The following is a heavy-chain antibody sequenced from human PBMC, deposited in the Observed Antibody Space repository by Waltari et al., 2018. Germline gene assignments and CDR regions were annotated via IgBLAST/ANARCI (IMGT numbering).Heavy chain of an antibody. V-gene: IGHV4-38-2*01. CDR1: GYYISSGYY. D-gene: IGHD4-17*01. CDR3: ARTTVTANWYFDL. CDR2: IYHSGGT. J-gene: IGHJ2*01. Sequence: QVQLQESGPGLVTPSETLSLTCAVSGYYISSGYYWGWIRQPPGKGLEWIGSIYHSGGTYYNPSLKSRVTISVDTSKNQFSLKLSSVTAADTAVYYCARTTVTANWYFDLWGRGTLVTVSS.